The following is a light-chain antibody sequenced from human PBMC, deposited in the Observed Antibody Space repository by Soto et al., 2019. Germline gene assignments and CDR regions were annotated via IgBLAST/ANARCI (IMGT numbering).Light chain of an antibody. V-gene: IGKV2-28*01. Sequence: DSVMTQSPLSLPVTPGEPASISCRSSQSLLHSSGHNCLDWYLQKPGQSPQLLIYFGSNRASGVPDRFSGSGSGTDFTLKISRVEAEDVGLYYCMQTLQTPLTFGGGTKVDIK. CDR3: MQTLQTPLT. CDR2: FGS. J-gene: IGKJ4*01. CDR1: QSLLHSSGHNC.